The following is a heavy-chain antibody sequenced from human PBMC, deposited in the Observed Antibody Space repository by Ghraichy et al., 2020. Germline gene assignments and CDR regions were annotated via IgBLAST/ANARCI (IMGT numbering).Heavy chain of an antibody. CDR3: ARGTGYCSTPSCYSHGLDV. D-gene: IGHD2-2*01. V-gene: IGHV2-5*01. CDR1: GFSLSTSGVG. J-gene: IGHJ6*02. Sequence: SGPTLVKPTQTLTLNCNFSGFSLSTSGVGVGWIRHPPGKALEWLALIYWSDDKRYSPSLKSRLTITKDTSKNQVVLTMTNMDPVDTATYFCARGTGYCSTPSCYSHGLDVWGQGTTVTVSS. CDR2: IYWSDDK.